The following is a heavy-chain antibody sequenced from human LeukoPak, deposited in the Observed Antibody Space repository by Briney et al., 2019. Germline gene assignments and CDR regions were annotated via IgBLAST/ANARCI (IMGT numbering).Heavy chain of an antibody. CDR3: ARGGSQLGENAFDI. D-gene: IGHD6-6*01. V-gene: IGHV4-39*07. CDR2: IYYSGST. CDR1: GGAISSSSYY. Sequence: SETLSLTCTVSGGAISSSSYYWGWIRQPPGKGLEWSVSIYYSGSTYYNPSLKSRVTISVDTSKNQFSLKLSSVTAADTAVYYCARGGSQLGENAFDIWGQGTMVTVSS. J-gene: IGHJ3*02.